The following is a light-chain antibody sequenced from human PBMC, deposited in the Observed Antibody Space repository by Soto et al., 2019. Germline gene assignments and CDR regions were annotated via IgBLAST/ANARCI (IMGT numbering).Light chain of an antibody. Sequence: EVVLTQSPGTLSLSPGERATFFCRASQSVSSSYLAWYQQKPGQAPRLLIYVASNRASGIPDRFSGSGSGTDFTLTISRLEPEDFAVYYCQQYGSSPEITFGPGTKVDIK. V-gene: IGKV3-20*01. CDR3: QQYGSSPEIT. CDR2: VAS. J-gene: IGKJ3*01. CDR1: QSVSSSY.